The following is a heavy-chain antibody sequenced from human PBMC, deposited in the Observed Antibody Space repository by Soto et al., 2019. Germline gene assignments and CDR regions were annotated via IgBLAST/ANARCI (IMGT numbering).Heavy chain of an antibody. J-gene: IGHJ4*02. CDR2: IYYSGNT. D-gene: IGHD3-16*01. CDR1: GDSIGGVGY. CDR3: AREGGESSDGLYYFDS. V-gene: IGHV4-31*03. Sequence: SETLSLTCTVSGDSIGGVGYWSWIRQFPGRGLEWIGHIYYSGNTDYNPSLKSRLAISIDTSKNQFSLKLSSVTAADTAVYFCAREGGESSDGLYYFDSWGQGSLVTVSS.